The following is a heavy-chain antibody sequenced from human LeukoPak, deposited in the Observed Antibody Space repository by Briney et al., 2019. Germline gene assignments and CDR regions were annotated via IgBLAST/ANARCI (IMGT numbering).Heavy chain of an antibody. J-gene: IGHJ4*02. CDR2: IRGNGET. V-gene: IGHV3-23*01. CDR3: AKASWVSSTDAVR. CDR1: GLSFSSFA. D-gene: IGHD3-16*01. Sequence: GGSLRLSCAASGLSFSSFAMSGVRQGPARGLEWVSSIRGNGETFYVDSVKGRFTLSSDSSRNTVYFQLNNLRVEDTAIYYCAKASWVSSTDAVRWGQGTLVTVSS.